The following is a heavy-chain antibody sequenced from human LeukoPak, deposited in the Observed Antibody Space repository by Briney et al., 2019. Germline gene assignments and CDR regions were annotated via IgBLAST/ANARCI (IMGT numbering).Heavy chain of an antibody. D-gene: IGHD4-17*01. CDR1: GGTFSSYA. Sequence: EASVKVSCKASGGTFSSYAISWVRQAPGQGLEWMGGIIPIFGTANYAQKFQGRVTITTDESTSTAYMELSSLRSEDTAVYYCATTNDYGDYALLFWGQGTLVTVSS. J-gene: IGHJ4*02. V-gene: IGHV1-69*05. CDR3: ATTNDYGDYALLF. CDR2: IIPIFGTA.